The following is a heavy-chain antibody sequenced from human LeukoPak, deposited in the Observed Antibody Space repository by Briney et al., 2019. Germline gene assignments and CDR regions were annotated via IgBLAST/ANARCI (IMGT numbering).Heavy chain of an antibody. CDR2: IYYSGST. CDR1: GSSISSYY. CDR3: ASSRYYDSSGYPTIDY. J-gene: IGHJ4*02. V-gene: IGHV4-59*01. Sequence: SETLSLTCTVSGSSISSYYWSWIRQPPGKGLEWIGYIYYSGSTNYNPSLKSRVTISVDTSKNQFSLKLSSVTAADTAVYYCASSRYYDSSGYPTIDYWGQGTLVTVSS. D-gene: IGHD3-22*01.